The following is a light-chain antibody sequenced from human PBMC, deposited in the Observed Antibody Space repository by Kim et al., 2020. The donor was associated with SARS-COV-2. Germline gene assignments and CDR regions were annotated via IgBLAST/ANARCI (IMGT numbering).Light chain of an antibody. CDR2: EIN. Sequence: GQSITISCSGTSTNVGSYTLVSWYQQHPGTPPNLIIYEINQRPSGLSNRFSGSNSGNTASLTISVLQAEDEADYYCCSYAGSSAYVFGTGTKVTVL. CDR1: STNVGSYTL. V-gene: IGLV2-23*02. J-gene: IGLJ1*01. CDR3: CSYAGSSAYV.